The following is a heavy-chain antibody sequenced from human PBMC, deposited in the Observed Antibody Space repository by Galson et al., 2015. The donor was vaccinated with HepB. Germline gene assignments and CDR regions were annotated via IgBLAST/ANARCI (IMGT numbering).Heavy chain of an antibody. J-gene: IGHJ5*02. CDR3: ARGVRTHAWLDP. CDR2: INPNSGGGT. V-gene: IGHV1-2*06. D-gene: IGHD3/OR15-3a*01. CDR1: GYTFTDYY. Sequence: SVKVSCKASGYTFTDYYMHWVRQAPGQGLEWMGRINPNSGGGTNYAQKFQGRVTLTRDTSIKTAYLELNRLRSDDTAVYYCARGVRTHAWLDPWGQGTLVTVSS.